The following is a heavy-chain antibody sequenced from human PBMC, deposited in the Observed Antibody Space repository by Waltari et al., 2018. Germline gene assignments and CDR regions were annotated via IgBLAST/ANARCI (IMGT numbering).Heavy chain of an antibody. J-gene: IGHJ5*02. D-gene: IGHD2-15*01. Sequence: QVQLHESGPGLVKPSETLSLTCTVSGASINNYYWSWIRQPPGKGLEWIGYIYYSGNTNYNPSLKSRVTISVDTSKNQFSLKLSSVTAADTAVYYCARRAGYCSGGTCYSDIYWFDPWGQGTLVTVSS. CDR3: ARRAGYCSGGTCYSDIYWFDP. V-gene: IGHV4-59*08. CDR2: IYYSGNT. CDR1: GASINNYY.